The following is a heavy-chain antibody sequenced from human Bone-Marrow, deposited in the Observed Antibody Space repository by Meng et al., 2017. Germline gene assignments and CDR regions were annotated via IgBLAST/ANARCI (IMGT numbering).Heavy chain of an antibody. D-gene: IGHD2-21*01. V-gene: IGHV4-30-4*01. J-gene: IGHJ4*02. CDR2: IYNSGST. CDR3: AREGRSHQVGVSVY. Sequence: QVQLQESGPGLVKPAQTRARTGTVAGGSISSGEYYWSWIRQPPGKGLEWIGYIYNSGSTYYNPSLKSRVTISVDTSKNQFSLKLRFVTAADTAVYYCAREGRSHQVGVSVYWGQGNLVTVSS. CDR1: GGSISSGEYY.